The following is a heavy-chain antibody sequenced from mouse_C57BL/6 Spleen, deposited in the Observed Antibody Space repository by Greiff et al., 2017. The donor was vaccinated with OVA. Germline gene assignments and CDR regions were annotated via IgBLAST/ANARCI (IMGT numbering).Heavy chain of an antibody. V-gene: IGHV5-9-1*02. Sequence: EVKLEESGEGLVKPGGSLKLSCAASGFTFSSYAMSWVRQTPEKRLEWVAYISSGGDYIYYADTVKGRFTISRDNARNTLYLQMSSLKSEDTAMYYCTRGGYHYENAMDYWGQGTSVTVSS. CDR3: TRGGYHYENAMDY. J-gene: IGHJ4*01. D-gene: IGHD1-1*01. CDR1: GFTFSSYA. CDR2: ISSGGDYI.